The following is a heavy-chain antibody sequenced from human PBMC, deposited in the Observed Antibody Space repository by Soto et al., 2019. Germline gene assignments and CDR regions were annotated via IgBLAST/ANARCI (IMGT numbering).Heavy chain of an antibody. CDR1: GFVFSSYA. D-gene: IGHD2-21*02. CDR3: ARGGDPDY. V-gene: IGHV3-23*01. J-gene: IGHJ4*02. CDR2: ISGSGTTA. Sequence: PGGSLRLSCAASGFVFSSYAMSWVRQAPGKGLEWVSAISGSGTTAYYADSVKGRFIFSRDNPKNTMYLQMNNLRAEDTAVYYCARGGDPDYWGQGTLVTVSS.